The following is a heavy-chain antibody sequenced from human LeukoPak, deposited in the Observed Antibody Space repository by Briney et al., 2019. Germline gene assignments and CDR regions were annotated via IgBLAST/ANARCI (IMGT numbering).Heavy chain of an antibody. D-gene: IGHD7-27*01. V-gene: IGHV4-30-2*01. CDR1: GGSISSGGYS. J-gene: IGHJ3*02. Sequence: SETLSLTCAVSGGSISSGGYSWSWIREPPGKGLEWIGYIYHSGSTYYNPSLKSRVTISVDRSKNQFSLKLSSVTAADTAVYYCARVFRGLTAYAFDIWGQGTMVTVSS. CDR3: ARVFRGLTAYAFDI. CDR2: IYHSGST.